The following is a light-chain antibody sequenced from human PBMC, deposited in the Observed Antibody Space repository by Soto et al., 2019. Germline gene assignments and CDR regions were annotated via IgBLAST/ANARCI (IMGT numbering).Light chain of an antibody. Sequence: DIQMTQSPSSLSASVGDRVTITCRASQGISAFLAWFQQKPGQAPKRLIHAASSLESGVPSRFSGSGSGTEFFLPISSLQPEDSANYYCLQHNTFPFTFGHGTKVELK. CDR3: LQHNTFPFT. V-gene: IGKV1-17*01. CDR2: AAS. J-gene: IGKJ3*01. CDR1: QGISAF.